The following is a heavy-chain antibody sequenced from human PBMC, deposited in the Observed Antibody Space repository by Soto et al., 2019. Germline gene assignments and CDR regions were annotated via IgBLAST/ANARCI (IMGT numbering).Heavy chain of an antibody. CDR1: GFNFSGYA. V-gene: IGHV3-30-3*01. J-gene: IGHJ4*02. CDR3: ARQLNYHFWSGYLAY. Sequence: PGGSLRLSCATSGFNFSGYAMHWVRQAPGKGPEWVAVMSYDGSDKYYADSVKGRFTISRDNSKNTLYLQMNSLRIEGTAVYYYARQLNYHFWSGYLAYWGQGTLVTVSS. CDR2: MSYDGSDK. D-gene: IGHD3-3*01.